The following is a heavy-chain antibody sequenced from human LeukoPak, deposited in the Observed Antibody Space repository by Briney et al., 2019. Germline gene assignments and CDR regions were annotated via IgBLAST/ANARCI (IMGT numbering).Heavy chain of an antibody. CDR3: SKDYYDSSGWQTKDAFDI. V-gene: IGHV3-23*01. CDR1: GFTFSSYA. Sequence: GGSLRLSCAASGFTFSSYAMSWVRQAPGKGLEWVSAISGSGGSTYYADSVKGRFTISRDNSKNTLYLQMNSLRAGDTAVYYCSKDYYDSSGWQTKDAFDIWGQGTMVTVSS. CDR2: ISGSGGST. J-gene: IGHJ3*02. D-gene: IGHD3-22*01.